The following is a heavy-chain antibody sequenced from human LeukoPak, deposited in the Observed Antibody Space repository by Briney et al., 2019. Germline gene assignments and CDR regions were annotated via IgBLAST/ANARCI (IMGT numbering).Heavy chain of an antibody. CDR3: AKEEAAGTFRWIDP. CDR2: ISVSDET. J-gene: IGHJ5*02. CDR1: GFTFRSYA. D-gene: IGHD6-13*01. V-gene: IGHV3-23*01. Sequence: PGGSLRLSCVTSGFTFRSYAISWVRQTPGKGLEWVSAISVSDETYYADSVKGRFTIARDNSKNTLYLQMNGLRPEDTAIYYCAKEEAAGTFRWIDPWGQGTLVTVSS.